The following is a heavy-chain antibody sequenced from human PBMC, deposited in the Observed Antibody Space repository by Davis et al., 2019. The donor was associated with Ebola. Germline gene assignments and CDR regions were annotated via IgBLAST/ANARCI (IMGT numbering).Heavy chain of an antibody. CDR3: TKGITMVRGVIRERDY. V-gene: IGHV3-15*01. CDR2: IKSKADGGAT. CDR1: GLTFTDAW. D-gene: IGHD3-10*01. J-gene: IGHJ4*02. Sequence: GESLKISCGASGLTFTDAWMSWVRQAPGKGPEWVGRIKSKADGGATDYGAPVKGRFTISRDDSKNTVYLQMNNLKTEDTAVYYCTKGITMVRGVIRERDYWGQGTLVTVSS.